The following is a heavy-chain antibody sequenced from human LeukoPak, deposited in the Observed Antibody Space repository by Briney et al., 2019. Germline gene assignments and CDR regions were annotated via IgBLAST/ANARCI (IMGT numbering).Heavy chain of an antibody. CDR3: ARHAVSGSYSADDAFDI. V-gene: IGHV4-4*07. Sequence: KPSETLSLTCTGSGGSISYFYWSWIRQPAGKGLEWIGRIYTSGSTNYNPSLKSRVTMSVDTSKNQFSLKLSSVTAADTAVYYCARHAVSGSYSADDAFDIWGQGTMVTVSS. J-gene: IGHJ3*02. CDR1: GGSISYFY. D-gene: IGHD3-10*01. CDR2: IYTSGST.